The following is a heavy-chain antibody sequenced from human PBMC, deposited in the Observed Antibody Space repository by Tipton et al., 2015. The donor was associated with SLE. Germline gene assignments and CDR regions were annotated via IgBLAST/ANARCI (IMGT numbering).Heavy chain of an antibody. CDR1: GASITSSDW. CDR2: IHHSGST. Sequence: TLSLTCAVSGASITSSDWWSWVRQPPGKGLEYIGEIHHSGSTYYNPSLKSRVTISVDTSKNQFSLKLSSVTAADTAVYYCARAGGGDSNWFDPWGQGTLVTVSS. CDR3: ARAGGGDSNWFDP. D-gene: IGHD2-21*01. V-gene: IGHV4-4*02. J-gene: IGHJ5*02.